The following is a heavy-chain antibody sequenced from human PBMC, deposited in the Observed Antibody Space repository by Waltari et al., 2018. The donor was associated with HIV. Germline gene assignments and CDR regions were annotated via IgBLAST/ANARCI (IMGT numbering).Heavy chain of an antibody. J-gene: IGHJ4*02. CDR2: LWYDGSNK. Sequence: QVQLVESGGGVVQPGRSLRLSCAASGFTFSSYGMHWVRQAPGRGLEWVAVLWYDGSNKYYADSVKGRFTISRDNSKNTLYLQMNSLRAEDTAVYYCAREDLLYCGGDCYPGDYWGQRTLVTVSS. CDR1: GFTFSSYG. V-gene: IGHV3-33*01. D-gene: IGHD2-21*02. CDR3: AREDLLYCGGDCYPGDY.